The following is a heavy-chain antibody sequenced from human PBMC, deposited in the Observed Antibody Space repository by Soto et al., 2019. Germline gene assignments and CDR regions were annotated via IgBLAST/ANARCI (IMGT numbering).Heavy chain of an antibody. D-gene: IGHD1-26*01. Sequence: VQLVESGGGVVQPGRSLRLSCAASGFTFSSYGMHWVRQAPGKGLEWVAVISYDGSNKYYADSVKGRFTISRDNSKNTLYLQMNSLRAEDTAVYYCAKDIVLWDIYYYYYGMDVWGQGTTVTVSS. J-gene: IGHJ6*02. CDR2: ISYDGSNK. CDR1: GFTFSSYG. CDR3: AKDIVLWDIYYYYYGMDV. V-gene: IGHV3-30*18.